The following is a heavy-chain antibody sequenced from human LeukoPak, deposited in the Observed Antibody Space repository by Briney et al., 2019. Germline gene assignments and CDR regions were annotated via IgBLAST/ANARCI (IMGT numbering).Heavy chain of an antibody. CDR3: ARHILSGDFEI. J-gene: IGHJ3*02. CDR1: GGSISSYY. Sequence: SETLSLTCTVSGGSISSYYWSWIRQPPGKGLEWIGYIYNSGSTRYNPSLQSRASISVDTSKTHFSLKLSSVTVADTAVYYCARHILSGDFEIWGQGTMVTVSS. CDR2: IYNSGST. D-gene: IGHD3-10*01. V-gene: IGHV4-59*08.